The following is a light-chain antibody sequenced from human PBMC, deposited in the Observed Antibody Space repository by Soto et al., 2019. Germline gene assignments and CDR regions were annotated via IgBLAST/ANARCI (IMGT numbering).Light chain of an antibody. CDR3: QQYGKT. CDR1: QSVSSSY. J-gene: IGKJ1*01. V-gene: IGKV3-20*01. CDR2: GAS. Sequence: DIVLTQSPGTLSLSAVQGDTLSCRASQSVSSSYLDWYQQKPGQAPRLLIYGASSRATGIPDRFSGSGSGTDFTLTISRLEPEDFAVYYCQQYGKTFGQGTKVDIK.